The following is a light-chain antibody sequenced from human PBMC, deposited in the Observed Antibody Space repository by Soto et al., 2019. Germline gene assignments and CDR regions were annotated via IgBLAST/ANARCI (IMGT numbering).Light chain of an antibody. J-gene: IGKJ1*01. CDR3: QQTDSTPQT. V-gene: IGKV1-39*01. CDR1: QSIRNY. CDR2: AAS. Sequence: DIQMPQSPSSLSASVGDRVTISCRASQSIRNYVSWYQQKPGTDPKLLIRAASTLQSGVPSRFSGSGSGTDFTLTISSLQIEDFATYFCQQTDSTPQTFGQGTNVEI.